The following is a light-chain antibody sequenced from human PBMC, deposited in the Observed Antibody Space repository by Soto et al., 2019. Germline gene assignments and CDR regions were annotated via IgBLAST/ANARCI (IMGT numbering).Light chain of an antibody. Sequence: DIVMTQSPLSLPVTPGEPASISCRSSQSLLHSNGFNYLDWYLQKPGQSPQLLIYLGSNRASGVPDRFSGSGSGTDFTLNISRVVAEDVGVYYCMQALQTPGVTFGPGTKGDIK. J-gene: IGKJ3*01. CDR1: QSLLHSNGFNY. V-gene: IGKV2-28*01. CDR2: LGS. CDR3: MQALQTPGVT.